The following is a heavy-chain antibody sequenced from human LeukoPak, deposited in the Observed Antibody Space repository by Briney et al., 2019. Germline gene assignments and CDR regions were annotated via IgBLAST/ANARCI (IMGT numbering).Heavy chain of an antibody. CDR2: MNPNSGNT. CDR3: ARGMGYCSGGSCYSFSDWFDP. Sequence: ASVKVSCKASGYTFTSYDINWVRQATGQGLEWMGWMNPNSGNTGYAQKFQGRVTMTRNTSISTAYMELSSLRSEDTAVYYCARGMGYCSGGSCYSFSDWFDPWGQGTLVTVSS. J-gene: IGHJ5*02. CDR1: GYTFTSYD. D-gene: IGHD2-15*01. V-gene: IGHV1-8*01.